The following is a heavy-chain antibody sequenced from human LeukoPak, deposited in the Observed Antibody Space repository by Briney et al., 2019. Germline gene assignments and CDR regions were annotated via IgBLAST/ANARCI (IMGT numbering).Heavy chain of an antibody. CDR1: GYTFTNYD. CDR2: MNPTSGNT. Sequence: ASVKVSCKAAGYTFTNYDINWVRQAPGQGLEWMGWMNPTSGNTGYAQKFQGRVTMTRDASIATAYMELSSLTSEDTALYYCTRMRGYTYGYWYLDLWGRGTPVTVSS. D-gene: IGHD5-18*01. V-gene: IGHV1-8*01. CDR3: TRMRGYTYGYWYLDL. J-gene: IGHJ2*01.